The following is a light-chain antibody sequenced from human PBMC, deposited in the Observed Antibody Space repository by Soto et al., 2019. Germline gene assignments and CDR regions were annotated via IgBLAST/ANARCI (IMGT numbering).Light chain of an antibody. CDR2: GNS. CDR1: SSNIGAGYD. V-gene: IGLV1-40*01. Sequence: QSVLTQPPSVSGAPGQRVTISCTGNSSNIGAGYDVHWYQQLPGTAPKLLIYGNSNRPSGVPDRFSGSKSGTSASLAITGLLAEDEADYYCQSYDSSLSGSVVFGGGTKLTVL. CDR3: QSYDSSLSGSVV. J-gene: IGLJ2*01.